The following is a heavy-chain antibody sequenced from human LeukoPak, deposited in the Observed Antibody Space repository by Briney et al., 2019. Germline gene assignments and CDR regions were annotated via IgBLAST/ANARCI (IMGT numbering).Heavy chain of an antibody. Sequence: SSETLSLTCTVSGASIISSYWTWIRQPPGKGLECIGYIYYSGSTNYNPSLKSRVTMSVDTSKNKFSLKVNSVTAADTAVYYCARVGSGWSFDYWGQGTLVTVSS. V-gene: IGHV4-59*12. CDR2: IYYSGST. CDR3: ARVGSGWSFDY. CDR1: GASIISSY. J-gene: IGHJ4*02. D-gene: IGHD6-19*01.